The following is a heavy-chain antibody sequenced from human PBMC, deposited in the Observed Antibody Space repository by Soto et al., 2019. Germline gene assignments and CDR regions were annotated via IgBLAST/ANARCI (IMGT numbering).Heavy chain of an antibody. CDR2: ISYDGSNK. J-gene: IGHJ6*02. V-gene: IGHV3-30*18. CDR3: AKDGGREATIWGYYYYGMDV. Sequence: GGSLRLSCAASGFTFSSYGMHWVRQAPGKGLEWVAVISYDGSNKYYADSVKGRFTISRDNSKNTLYLQMNSLRAEDTAVYYCAKDGGREATIWGYYYYGMDVWGQGTTVTVS. CDR1: GFTFSSYG. D-gene: IGHD5-12*01.